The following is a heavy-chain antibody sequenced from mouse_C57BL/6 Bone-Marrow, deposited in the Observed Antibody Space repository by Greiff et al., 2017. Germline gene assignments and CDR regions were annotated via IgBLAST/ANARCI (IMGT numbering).Heavy chain of an antibody. Sequence: QVQLKESGPGLVAPSQSLSITCTVSGFSLTSYAISWVHQPPGKGLEWLGVICTGGGTNYNSAHISRLSNSKDNSKRQVFLKMNRLQTDDTARYYCAGNRGYYDWVWFAYWGQGTLVTVSA. J-gene: IGHJ3*01. CDR3: AGNRGYYDWVWFAY. V-gene: IGHV2-9-1*01. D-gene: IGHD2-3*01. CDR1: GFSLTSYA. CDR2: ICTGGGT.